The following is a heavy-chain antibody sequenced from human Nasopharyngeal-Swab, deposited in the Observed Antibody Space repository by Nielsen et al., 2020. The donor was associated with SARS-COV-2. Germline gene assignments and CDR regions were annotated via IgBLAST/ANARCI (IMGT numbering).Heavy chain of an antibody. Sequence: GGSLRLSCAASGFSVSSNQMTWVRQAPGRGLEWVSLIFAGGDTYYADFVKGRFTVSRDNSKSTVFLQLTHLRAEDTAVYFCARAVSYCSGDRCPFDPWGQGTQVTVSS. CDR3: ARAVSYCSGDRCPFDP. J-gene: IGHJ5*02. CDR1: GFSVSSNQ. V-gene: IGHV3-66*01. CDR2: IFAGGDT. D-gene: IGHD2-15*01.